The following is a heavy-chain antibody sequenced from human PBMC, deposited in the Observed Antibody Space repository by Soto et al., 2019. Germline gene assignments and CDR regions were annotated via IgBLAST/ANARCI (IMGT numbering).Heavy chain of an antibody. V-gene: IGHV3-23*01. J-gene: IGHJ3*02. CDR3: AKDLAANATGHSFDI. CDR2: VTNSACNT. CDR1: GFTFSTYA. Sequence: EVQLLESGGGLVQPGGSLRLSCAASGFTFSTYAMTWVRQSPGKGLEWVSSVTNSACNTYHADSVKGRFTISRDNTKKMLFLQRNTLRAADTALYYCAKDLAANATGHSFDIWGRGTMVPVSS. D-gene: IGHD6-25*01.